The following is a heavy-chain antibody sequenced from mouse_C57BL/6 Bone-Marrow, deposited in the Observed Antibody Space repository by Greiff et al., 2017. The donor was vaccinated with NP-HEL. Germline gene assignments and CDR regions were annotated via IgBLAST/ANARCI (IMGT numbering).Heavy chain of an antibody. Sequence: QVQLQQSGAELARPGASVKLSCKASGYTFTSYGISWVKQRPGQGLEWIGEIYPRSGNTYYNEKFKGKATLTADKSSSTAYMELRSLTSEDSAVYFCARGAYYYGLFAYWGQGTLVTVSA. J-gene: IGHJ3*01. V-gene: IGHV1-81*01. D-gene: IGHD1-1*01. CDR2: IYPRSGNT. CDR1: GYTFTSYG. CDR3: ARGAYYYGLFAY.